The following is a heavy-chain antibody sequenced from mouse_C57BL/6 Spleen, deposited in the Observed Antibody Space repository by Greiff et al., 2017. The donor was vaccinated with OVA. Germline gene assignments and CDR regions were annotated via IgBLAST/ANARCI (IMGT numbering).Heavy chain of an antibody. CDR2: ISSGSSTI. V-gene: IGHV5-17*01. CDR1: GFTFSSYA. J-gene: IGHJ1*03. CDR3: ARVYGSRIYWYFDV. Sequence: EVKVVESGEGLVKPGGSLKLSCAASGFTFSSYAMSWVRQTPEKGLEWVAYISSGSSTIYYADTVKGRFTISRDNAKNTLFLQMTSLRSEDTAMYYCARVYGSRIYWYFDVWGTGTKVTVSS. D-gene: IGHD1-1*01.